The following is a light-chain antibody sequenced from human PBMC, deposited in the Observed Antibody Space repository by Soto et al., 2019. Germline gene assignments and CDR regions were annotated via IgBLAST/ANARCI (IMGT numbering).Light chain of an antibody. J-gene: IGKJ2*01. Sequence: DIQMTQSPSTLSAFVGDRVTITCRASQNINSWVAWYQQKPGKAPKLLIFKASSLEGEVPLRFSGSGSGTEFTLTITSLQPDDIATYYCQQYKTYPTFGQGTKLEIK. CDR2: KAS. V-gene: IGKV1-5*03. CDR3: QQYKTYPT. CDR1: QNINSW.